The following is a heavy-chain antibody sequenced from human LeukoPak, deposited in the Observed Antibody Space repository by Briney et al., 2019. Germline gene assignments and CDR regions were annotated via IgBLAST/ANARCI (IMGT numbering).Heavy chain of an antibody. CDR3: ARGPPYCSGGSCYPNWFDP. V-gene: IGHV4-34*01. D-gene: IGHD2-15*01. CDR1: GGSFSGYY. CDR2: INHSGST. Sequence: SETLSLTCAVYGGSFSGYYWSWIRQPPGKGLEWIGEINHSGSTNYNPSLKSRVTISVDTSKNQFSLKLSPVTAADTAVYYCARGPPYCSGGSCYPNWFDPWGQGTLVTVPS. J-gene: IGHJ5*02.